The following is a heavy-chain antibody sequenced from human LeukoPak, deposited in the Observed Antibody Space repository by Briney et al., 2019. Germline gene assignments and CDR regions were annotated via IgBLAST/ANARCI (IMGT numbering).Heavy chain of an antibody. D-gene: IGHD3-16*01. J-gene: IGHJ4*02. CDR2: ISGSGGST. CDR3: AFGTGSFDY. V-gene: IGHV3-23*01. CDR1: GFTFSSYA. Sequence: GGSLRLFCAASGFTFSSYAMSWVRQAPGKGLEWVSAISGSGGSTYYADSVKGRFTISRDNTKNTLYLQMNSLRAEDTAVYYCAFGTGSFDYWGQGTLVTVSS.